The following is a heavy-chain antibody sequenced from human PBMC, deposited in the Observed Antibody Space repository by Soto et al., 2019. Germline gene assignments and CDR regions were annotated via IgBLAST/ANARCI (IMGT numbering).Heavy chain of an antibody. CDR2: ITDNGGDA. D-gene: IGHD3-10*01. CDR1: GLTFGSRA. Sequence: GGSLRLSCVASGLTFGSRAMSWARQAPGEGLQWVATITDNGGDAKYADSVRGRFVISRDNSKKTLYLQMTSLTAEDSAMYFCARGSTESYPGSRIFDFWGRGTLVTVPQ. V-gene: IGHV3-23*01. CDR3: ARGSTESYPGSRIFDF. J-gene: IGHJ4*02.